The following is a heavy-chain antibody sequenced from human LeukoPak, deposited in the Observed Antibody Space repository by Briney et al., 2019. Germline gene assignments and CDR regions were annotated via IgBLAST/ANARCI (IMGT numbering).Heavy chain of an antibody. CDR1: GFTFSSYS. J-gene: IGHJ4*02. V-gene: IGHV3-21*01. D-gene: IGHD3-9*01. CDR3: ARAEVVLTGYQIPFFDY. Sequence: GGSLRLSCAASGFTFSSYSMNWVRQAPGKGLEWVSSISSSSSYIYYADSVKGRFTISRDNAKNSLYLRMNSLRAEDTAVYYCARAEVVLTGYQIPFFDYWGQGTLVTASS. CDR2: ISSSSSYI.